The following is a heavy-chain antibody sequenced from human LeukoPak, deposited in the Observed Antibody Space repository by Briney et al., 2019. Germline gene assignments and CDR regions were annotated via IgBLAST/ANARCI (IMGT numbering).Heavy chain of an antibody. V-gene: IGHV5-51*01. CDR2: IYPGDSDT. J-gene: IGHJ4*02. CDR3: ARHQSIAVAASFDH. D-gene: IGHD6-19*01. CDR1: GYSFTTYW. Sequence: GESLKISCKGSGYSFTTYWIGWVRQMPGKGLELMAIIYPGDSDTRYSPSFQGQVTISADTSISTAYLQWSSLQASDTAMYYCARHQSIAVAASFDHWGQGTLVTVSS.